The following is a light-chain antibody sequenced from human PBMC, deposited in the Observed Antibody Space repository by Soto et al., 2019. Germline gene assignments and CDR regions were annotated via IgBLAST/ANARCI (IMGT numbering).Light chain of an antibody. V-gene: IGKV3-15*01. CDR3: QHYNKWPLT. CDR1: QSVSNN. CDR2: HAS. J-gene: IGKJ4*01. Sequence: EIVMTQSPATLSVSPGERATLSCRASQSVSNNLAWYQQKPGQAPRLLIYHASTRATGVPARFSGSGSGTEFTLTISSLQSGDFAVYYCQHYNKWPLTFGGGTKVDI.